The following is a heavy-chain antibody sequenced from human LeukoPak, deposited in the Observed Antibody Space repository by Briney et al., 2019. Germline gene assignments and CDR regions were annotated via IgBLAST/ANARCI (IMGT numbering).Heavy chain of an antibody. CDR3: ARDMSPPGWISYYYYYMDV. D-gene: IGHD6-19*01. CDR2: ISSSGSTI. V-gene: IGHV3-48*03. Sequence: PGGSLRLSCAASGFTFSSYEMNWVRQAPGKGLEWVSYISSSGSTIYYADSVKGRFTISRDNAKNSLYLQMNSLRAEDTAVYYCARDMSPPGWISYYYYYMDVWGKGTTVTISS. J-gene: IGHJ6*03. CDR1: GFTFSSYE.